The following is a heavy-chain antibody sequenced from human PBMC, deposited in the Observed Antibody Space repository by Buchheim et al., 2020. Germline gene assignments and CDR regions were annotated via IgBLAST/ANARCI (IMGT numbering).Heavy chain of an antibody. V-gene: IGHV3-30-3*01. D-gene: IGHD4-17*01. CDR1: GFTFSSYA. CDR3: ARDRMTTVTHAGYFDL. J-gene: IGHJ2*01. Sequence: QVQLVESGGGVVQPGRSLRLSCAASGFTFSSYAMHWVRQAPGKGLEWVAVISYDGSNKYYADSVKGRFTISRDNSENTLYLQMNSLRAEDTAVYYCARDRMTTVTHAGYFDLWGRGTL. CDR2: ISYDGSNK.